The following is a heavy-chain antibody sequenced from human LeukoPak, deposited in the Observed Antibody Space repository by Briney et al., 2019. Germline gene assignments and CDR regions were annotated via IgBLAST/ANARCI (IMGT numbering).Heavy chain of an antibody. CDR2: ISWNSGSM. J-gene: IGHJ3*02. CDR3: AKEEALLGDAFDI. Sequence: GGSLRLSCAASGFTFDDYAMHWVRQAPGKGLEWVSGISWNSGSMGYADSVKGRFTISRDNAKNSLYLQMNSLRAEDMALYYCAKEEALLGDAFDIWGQGTMVTVSS. CDR1: GFTFDDYA. V-gene: IGHV3-9*03. D-gene: IGHD3-10*01.